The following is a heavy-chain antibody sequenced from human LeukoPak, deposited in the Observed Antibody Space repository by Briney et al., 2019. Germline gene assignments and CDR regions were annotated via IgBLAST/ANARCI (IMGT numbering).Heavy chain of an antibody. CDR2: INPDTGDK. V-gene: IGHV1-8*03. D-gene: IGHD2-21*02. CDR3: ASTTSMTASGHDY. CDR1: GYTFTNYH. Sequence: GASVKVSCKASGYTFTNYHINWVRLASGQGLEWMTWINPDTGDKGYARRFQDRVTITTDTSISTAYMELSSLSSEDTAVYFCASTTSMTASGHDYSGQGTLVTVSS. J-gene: IGHJ4*02.